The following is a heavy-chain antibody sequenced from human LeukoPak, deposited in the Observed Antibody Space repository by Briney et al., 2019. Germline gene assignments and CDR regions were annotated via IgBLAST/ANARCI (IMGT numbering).Heavy chain of an antibody. J-gene: IGHJ4*02. CDR1: GFSFLCYT. D-gene: IGHD2-2*01. CDR2: GSSSSSYI. CDR3: ARAAWGDIVLIPAAIPFDY. V-gene: IGHV3-21*01. Sequence: GSSLRLSCAAAGFSFLCYTMNWVRQAPGKGPQWVSSGSSSSSYIYYADSVKGRFTTSRDNAKNSLYLQMNSLRAEDTAVYYCARAAWGDIVLIPAAIPFDYWGQGTLVTVSS.